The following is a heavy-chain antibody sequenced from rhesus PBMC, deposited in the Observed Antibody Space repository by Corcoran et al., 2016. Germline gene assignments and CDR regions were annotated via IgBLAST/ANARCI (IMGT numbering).Heavy chain of an antibody. CDR2: INGDSGNT. Sequence: QVQLQESGPGLVKPSETLSLTCAVSGGSFSSYWWSWIRQPPGKGLEWIGEINGDSGNTNENPALKTPVTLSKDAAEDKFSLKRSSVTAADTAVYYCARWVKYSSWRGDSVDVWGRGVLVTVSS. CDR3: ARWVKYSSWRGDSVDV. CDR1: GGSFSSYW. D-gene: IGHD6-13*01. V-gene: IGHV4-80*01. J-gene: IGHJ5-2*02.